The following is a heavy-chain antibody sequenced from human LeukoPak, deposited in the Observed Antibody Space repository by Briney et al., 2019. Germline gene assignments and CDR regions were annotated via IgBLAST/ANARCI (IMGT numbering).Heavy chain of an antibody. CDR3: ATVGYSSGYYYDY. D-gene: IGHD3-22*01. V-gene: IGHV4-59*01. Sequence: SETLSLTCTDPGGSISSYYWSSIRQPPGKGLEWVGYIYYSGSTNYNPSLKSRVTISVDTSKNQFSLKLRSVTAADTAVYYCATVGYSSGYYYDYWGQGTLVTVSS. CDR1: GGSISSYY. CDR2: IYYSGST. J-gene: IGHJ4*02.